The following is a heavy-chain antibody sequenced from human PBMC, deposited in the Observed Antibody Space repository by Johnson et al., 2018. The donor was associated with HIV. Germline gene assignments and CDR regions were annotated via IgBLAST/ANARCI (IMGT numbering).Heavy chain of an antibody. Sequence: VQLVESGGGLVKPGGSLRLSCAASGFAFKDYYINWVRQTPGKGLQWVSHISSSGVTKYYADSVKGRFTISRDNSNNTLYLHMNSLRTEDTAVYFCVRGRITLKGVDLRGGAFDIWGQGTMVTVSS. D-gene: IGHD3-22*01. V-gene: IGHV3-11*04. J-gene: IGHJ3*02. CDR1: GFAFKDYY. CDR3: VRGRITLKGVDLRGGAFDI. CDR2: ISSSGVTK.